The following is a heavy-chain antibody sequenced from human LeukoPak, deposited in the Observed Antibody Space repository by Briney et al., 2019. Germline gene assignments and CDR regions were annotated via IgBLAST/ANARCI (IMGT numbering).Heavy chain of an antibody. CDR2: IIPIFGTA. CDR3: ARDQPYYYDSSGYFGYYMDV. CDR1: GGTFSSYA. J-gene: IGHJ6*03. Sequence: GASVKVSCKASGGTFSSYAISWVRQAPGQGLEWMGGIIPIFGTANYAQKFQGRVTITADESTSTAYMELSSLRSEDTAVYYCARDQPYYYDSSGYFGYYMDVWGKGTTVTVSS. D-gene: IGHD3-22*01. V-gene: IGHV1-69*13.